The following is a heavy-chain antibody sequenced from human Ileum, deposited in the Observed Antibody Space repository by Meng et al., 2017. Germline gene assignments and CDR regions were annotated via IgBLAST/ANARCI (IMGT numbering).Heavy chain of an antibody. CDR1: GYTFTSYG. D-gene: IGHD6-13*01. J-gene: IGHJ6*02. CDR2: ISCYNGNT. CDR3: ARDRAAAAPYYGMDV. V-gene: IGHV1-18*01. Sequence: ASVKVSCKASGYTFTSYGISWVRQAPGQGLEWLGWISCYNGNTHYGQEFQDRVIMTTDTSTSTAYMELRSLRSEDTAVYYCARDRAAAAPYYGMDVWGQGTMVTVSS.